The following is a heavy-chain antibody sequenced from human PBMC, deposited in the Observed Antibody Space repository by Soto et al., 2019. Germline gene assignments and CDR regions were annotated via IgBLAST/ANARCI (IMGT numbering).Heavy chain of an antibody. CDR1: GDTFASFG. D-gene: IGHD3-10*01. Sequence: ASVKVSCKASGDTFASFGFSWVRQAPGQGLEWLGWISAYNGNTHYAQKVRDRVTLTTDTSTNTAYMELRSLTSDDTAVYYCARDEESITDRILQYWGQGTRVTVSS. CDR2: ISAYNGNT. J-gene: IGHJ4*02. V-gene: IGHV1-18*01. CDR3: ARDEESITDRILQY.